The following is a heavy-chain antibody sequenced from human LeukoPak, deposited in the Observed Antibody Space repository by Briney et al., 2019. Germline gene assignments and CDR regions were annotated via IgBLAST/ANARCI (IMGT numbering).Heavy chain of an antibody. V-gene: IGHV3-23*01. Sequence: GGSLRLSCAASGFTFSSYAMSWVRQAPGKGLDWVSAISDSGGSTYYADSVKGRFTISRDNSKNTLYLQMNSLRSEDTAMYYCANNLFKFEELSLDAMDVWGQGTTVIVSS. CDR3: ANNLFKFEELSLDAMDV. CDR2: ISDSGGST. J-gene: IGHJ6*02. CDR1: GFTFSSYA. D-gene: IGHD3-10*01.